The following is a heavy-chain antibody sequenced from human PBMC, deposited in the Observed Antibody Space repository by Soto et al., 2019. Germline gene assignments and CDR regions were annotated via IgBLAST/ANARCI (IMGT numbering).Heavy chain of an antibody. CDR2: IYYSGST. D-gene: IGHD5-12*01. CDR3: ARHREYSGYPDAFDI. V-gene: IGHV4-39*01. CDR1: GGSISSSSYY. Sequence: QLQLQESGPGLVKPSETLSLTCTVSGGSISSSSYYWGWIRQPPGKGLEWIGSIYYSGSTYYNPSLKSRVTISVDTSKNQFSLKLSSVTAADTAVYYCARHREYSGYPDAFDIWGQGTMVTVSS. J-gene: IGHJ3*02.